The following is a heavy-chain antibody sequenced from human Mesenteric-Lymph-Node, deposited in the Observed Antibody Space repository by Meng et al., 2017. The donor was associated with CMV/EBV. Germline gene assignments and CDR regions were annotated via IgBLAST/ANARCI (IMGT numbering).Heavy chain of an antibody. Sequence: ASVKVSCKASGYTFTSYYMHWVRQAPGQGLEWMGWISAYNGRIDYAQKFQDRVTMTTDTATNTVDMDLRSLRSDDTAVYYCARVPSLPADCYYYGMDVWGQGTTVTVSS. D-gene: IGHD2-2*01. CDR2: ISAYNGRI. V-gene: IGHV1-18*04. J-gene: IGHJ6*02. CDR1: GYTFTSYY. CDR3: ARVPSLPADCYYYGMDV.